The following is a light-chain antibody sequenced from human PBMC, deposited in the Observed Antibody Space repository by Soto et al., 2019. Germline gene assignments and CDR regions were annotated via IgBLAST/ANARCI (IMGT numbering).Light chain of an antibody. Sequence: ENVLTQSPGTLSLSPGEGASLSCRASQRVISNYFGWYQQKEGQPPRLIMYATSLRATGIPDRFSGSGSETDFALTISRVEPEDSAIYYCQQYEASPWTFGQGTKLEIK. CDR1: QRVISNY. CDR3: QQYEASPWT. J-gene: IGKJ1*01. V-gene: IGKV3-20*01. CDR2: ATS.